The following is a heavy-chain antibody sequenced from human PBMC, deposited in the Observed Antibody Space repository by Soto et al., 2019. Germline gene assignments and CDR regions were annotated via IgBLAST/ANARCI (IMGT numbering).Heavy chain of an antibody. V-gene: IGHV5-51*01. CDR1: GYSFTSYW. CDR2: IYPGDSDT. CDR3: ARHRSLSYGDYVLDGGAAFDI. D-gene: IGHD4-17*01. Sequence: PGESLKISCKGSGYSFTSYWIGWVRQMPGKGLEWMGIIYPGDSDTRYSPSFQGQVTISADKSISTAYLQWSSLKASDTAMYYCARHRSLSYGDYVLDGGAAFDIWGQGTMVTVSS. J-gene: IGHJ3*02.